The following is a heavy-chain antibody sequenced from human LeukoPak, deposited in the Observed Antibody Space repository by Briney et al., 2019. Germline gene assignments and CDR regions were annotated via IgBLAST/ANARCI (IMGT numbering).Heavy chain of an antibody. J-gene: IGHJ4*02. Sequence: PGGSLRLSCAGSGFTSNQYWMTWVRQAPGKGLEWVANIKEDGSEKNYVDSVKGRFTISRDNAKNSLYLQMNSLRVEGTAVYYCGRGIAVAYWGQGTLVTVSS. CDR2: IKEDGSEK. V-gene: IGHV3-7*01. D-gene: IGHD6-13*01. CDR3: GRGIAVAY. CDR1: GFTSNQYW.